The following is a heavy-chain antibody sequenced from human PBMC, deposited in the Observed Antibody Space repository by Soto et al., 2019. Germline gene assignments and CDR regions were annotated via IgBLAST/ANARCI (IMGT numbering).Heavy chain of an antibody. J-gene: IGHJ6*02. V-gene: IGHV1-3*01. D-gene: IGHD3-3*01. Sequence: ASVKVSCKASGYTFTSYAMHWVRQAPGQRLEWMGWINAGNGNTKYSQKFQGRVTITRDTSASTAYMELSSLRSEDTAVYYCASSTIFGVVMAQGMDVWGQGTTVTVSS. CDR3: ASSTIFGVVMAQGMDV. CDR2: INAGNGNT. CDR1: GYTFTSYA.